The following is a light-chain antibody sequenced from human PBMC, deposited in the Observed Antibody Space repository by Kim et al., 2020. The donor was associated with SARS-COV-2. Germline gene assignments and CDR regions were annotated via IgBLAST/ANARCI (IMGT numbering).Light chain of an antibody. CDR3: QQTFSTQYS. CDR1: QSVSIN. CDR2: GAS. J-gene: IGKJ2*03. V-gene: IGKV1-39*01. Sequence: DIEMTQSPCALSASVGDRVTITCRATQSVSINLNWYQQRPGKAPRLLIYGASTLQSGVPSRFSGSGSGTGFTLTISSLQPEDFAIYYCQQTFSTQYSFGQGTKLEI.